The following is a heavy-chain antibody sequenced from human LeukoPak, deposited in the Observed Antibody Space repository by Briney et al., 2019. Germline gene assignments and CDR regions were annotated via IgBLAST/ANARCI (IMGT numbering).Heavy chain of an antibody. D-gene: IGHD6-6*01. CDR1: GFTFSNYG. CDR2: ISSNGGST. CDR3: ARGGSIAARPIDY. Sequence: GRSLRLSCAASGFTFSNYGMHWVRQAPGKGLEYVSAISSNGGSTYYANSVKGRFTISRDNSKNTLFLQMGSLRAEDMAVYYCARGGSIAARPIDYWGQGTLVTVSS. J-gene: IGHJ4*02. V-gene: IGHV3-64*01.